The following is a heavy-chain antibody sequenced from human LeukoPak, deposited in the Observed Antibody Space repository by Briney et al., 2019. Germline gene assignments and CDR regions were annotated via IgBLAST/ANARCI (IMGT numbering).Heavy chain of an antibody. CDR3: ARGDRDGYKTFDY. CDR2: INHSGST. J-gene: IGHJ4*02. D-gene: IGHD5-24*01. Sequence: SETLSLTCAVYGGSFSGYYWSWIRQPPGKGLEWIGEINHSGSTNYNPSLKSRVTISVDTSKNQFSLKLSSVTAADTAVYYYARGDRDGYKTFDYWGQGTLVTVSS. CDR1: GGSFSGYY. V-gene: IGHV4-34*01.